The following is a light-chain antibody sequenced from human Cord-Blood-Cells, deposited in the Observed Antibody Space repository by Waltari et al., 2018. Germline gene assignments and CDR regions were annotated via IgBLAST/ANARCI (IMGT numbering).Light chain of an antibody. CDR3: QQYNSYSWT. CDR2: DAS. J-gene: IGKJ1*01. V-gene: IGKV1-5*01. CDR1: QSISSW. Sequence: DIQMTQSPSTLSASVGDRVTITCRASQSISSWLAWYQQKPGKAPKLLIYDASSLESGVPSRFSGSGSGTEFTLTLSSLQPDDFATYYCQQYNSYSWTFCQGTKVEIK.